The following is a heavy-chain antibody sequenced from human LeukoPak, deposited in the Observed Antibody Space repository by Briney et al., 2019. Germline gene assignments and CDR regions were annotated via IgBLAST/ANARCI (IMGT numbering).Heavy chain of an antibody. D-gene: IGHD3-22*01. CDR2: IIPIFGTA. Sequence: SVKVSCKASGGTFISYAISWVRQAPGQGLEWMGGIIPIFGTANYAQKFQGRVTITADESTSTAYMELSSLRSEDTAVYYCARVEYYDSSGYPLDYWGQGTLVTVSS. CDR3: ARVEYYDSSGYPLDY. CDR1: GGTFISYA. J-gene: IGHJ4*02. V-gene: IGHV1-69*13.